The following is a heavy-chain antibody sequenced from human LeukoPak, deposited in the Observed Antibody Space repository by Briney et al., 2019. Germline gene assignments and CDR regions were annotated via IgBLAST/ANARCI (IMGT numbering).Heavy chain of an antibody. Sequence: PGGSLRLSCAASGFTFSDYYMSWIRQAPGKGLEWVSYISSSGSTIYYADSVKGRFTISRDNAKNPLYLQMNSLRAEDTAVYYCARERETITMVRGVIGLENYWGQGTLVTVSS. V-gene: IGHV3-11*01. CDR1: GFTFSDYY. CDR3: ARERETITMVRGVIGLENY. CDR2: ISSSGSTI. D-gene: IGHD3-10*01. J-gene: IGHJ4*02.